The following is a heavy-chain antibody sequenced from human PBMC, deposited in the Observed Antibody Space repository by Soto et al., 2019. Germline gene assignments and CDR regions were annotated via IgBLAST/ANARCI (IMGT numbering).Heavy chain of an antibody. CDR3: ARAPTVSGSSQTRPDF. J-gene: IGHJ4*02. CDR1: SGAFSGYY. CDR2: ISQSGNT. Sequence: PSETLSLTCSIYSGAFSGYYWSWIGQPRGKGLEWIGEISQSGNTNYSPSLKRRVSISIDTSKKQFSRKLASLAAADTAVYCCARAPTVSGSSQTRPDFWGQGTLVTVSS. D-gene: IGHD6-6*01. V-gene: IGHV4-34*01.